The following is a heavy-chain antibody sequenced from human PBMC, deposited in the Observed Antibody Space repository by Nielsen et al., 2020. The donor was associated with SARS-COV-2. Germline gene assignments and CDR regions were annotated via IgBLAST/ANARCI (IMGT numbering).Heavy chain of an antibody. CDR2: INPNSGGT. Sequence: ASVKVSCKASGYTFTGYYMHWVRQAPGQGLEWMGWINPNSGGTNYAQKFQGRVTMTRETSISTAYMELSRLRSDDTAVYYCARDRAARPVLPYWGQGTLVTVSS. CDR3: ARDRAARPVLPY. V-gene: IGHV1-2*02. D-gene: IGHD6-6*01. J-gene: IGHJ4*02. CDR1: GYTFTGYY.